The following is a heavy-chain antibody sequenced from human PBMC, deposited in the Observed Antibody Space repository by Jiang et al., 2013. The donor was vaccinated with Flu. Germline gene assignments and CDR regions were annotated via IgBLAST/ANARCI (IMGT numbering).Heavy chain of an antibody. CDR1: GYSISSGFY. CDR2: IYHSGNT. J-gene: IGHJ4*02. D-gene: IGHD2-2*01. Sequence: PGLVKPSETLSLTCTVSGYSISSGFYWGWIRQPPGKGLEWIGSIYHSGNTYYSPSLKSRVTISVDTSRNQFSLKLSSVTAADTAVYYCARSSCSSTSCYLAPFDYWGQGTLVTVSS. CDR3: ARSSCSSTSCYLAPFDY. V-gene: IGHV4-38-2*02.